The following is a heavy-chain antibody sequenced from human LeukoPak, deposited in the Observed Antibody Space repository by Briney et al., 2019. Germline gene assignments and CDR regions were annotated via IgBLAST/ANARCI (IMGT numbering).Heavy chain of an antibody. J-gene: IGHJ4*02. Sequence: GGSLRLSCKASGFTFSNYAMNWVRKAPGKGLEWVSSITSVSSYKYYADSVKGRFTISRDNAKNSLFLQMNSLRAEDTAIYYCARDPTADDYWGQGTLVTVSS. CDR2: ITSVSSYK. V-gene: IGHV3-21*01. CDR3: ARDPTADDY. D-gene: IGHD2-2*01. CDR1: GFTFSNYA.